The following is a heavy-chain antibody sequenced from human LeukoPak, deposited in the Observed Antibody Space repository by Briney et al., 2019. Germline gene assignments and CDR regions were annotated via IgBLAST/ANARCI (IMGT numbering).Heavy chain of an antibody. J-gene: IGHJ4*02. CDR1: GGTLSSYA. D-gene: IGHD3-22*01. CDR2: IIPIFAIV. V-gene: IGHV1-69*04. CDR3: ARADSSGYSLDENFDY. Sequence: SVKVSCKASGGTLSSYALNWVRQAPGQGLEWIGRIIPIFAIVNYAQNFQGRVTITADKSTNTAYKELSSLRFEDTAFYYCARADSSGYSLDENFDYWGQGTLVTVSS.